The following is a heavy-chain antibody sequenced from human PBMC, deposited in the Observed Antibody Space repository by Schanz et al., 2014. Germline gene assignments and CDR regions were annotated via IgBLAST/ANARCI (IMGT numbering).Heavy chain of an antibody. CDR2: ISPSSSYI. CDR1: GFIFNDYY. D-gene: IGHD7-27*01. CDR3: ARENLNWEAFDI. J-gene: IGHJ3*02. Sequence: QVQLVESGGGLVKPGGSLRLSCAASGFIFNDYYMNWIRQAPGKGLEYISSISPSSSYIYYADSVKGRFTISRDNAKNSLYLEMTSLRGEDTAVYYCARENLNWEAFDIWGQGTVVTVSS. V-gene: IGHV3-11*01.